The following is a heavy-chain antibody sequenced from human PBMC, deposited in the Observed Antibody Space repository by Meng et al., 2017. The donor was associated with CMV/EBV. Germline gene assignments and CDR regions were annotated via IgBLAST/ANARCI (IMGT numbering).Heavy chain of an antibody. CDR2: IKSKTDGGTT. CDR3: TTEGGVLRYLDWPGGDAFDI. D-gene: IGHD3-9*01. J-gene: IGHJ3*02. V-gene: IGHV3-15*01. Sequence: GESLKISCAASGFTFSNAWMSWVRQAPGKGLEWVGRIKSKTDGGTTDYAAHVKGRFTSSRDESKNTLYLQMNILKTEDTAVYYCTTEGGVLRYLDWPGGDAFDIWGQGTMVTVSS. CDR1: GFTFSNAW.